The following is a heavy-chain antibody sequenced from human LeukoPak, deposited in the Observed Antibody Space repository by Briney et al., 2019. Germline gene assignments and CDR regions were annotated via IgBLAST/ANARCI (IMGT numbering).Heavy chain of an antibody. CDR1: GGSISSSSYY. V-gene: IGHV4-39*01. CDR2: IYYSGST. D-gene: IGHD3-3*01. J-gene: IGHJ5*02. Sequence: SETLSLTCTGSGGSISSSSYYWGWIRQPPGKGLEWIGSIYYSGSTYYNPSLKSRVTISVDTSKNQFSLKLSSVTAADTAVYYCARGCYDFWSGYLRRFHNWFDPWGQGTLVTVSS. CDR3: ARGCYDFWSGYLRRFHNWFDP.